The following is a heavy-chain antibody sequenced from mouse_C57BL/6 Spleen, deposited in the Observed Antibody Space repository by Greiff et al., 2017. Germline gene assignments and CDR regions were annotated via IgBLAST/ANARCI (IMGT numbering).Heavy chain of an antibody. D-gene: IGHD1-1*01. CDR1: GYAFSSSW. J-gene: IGHJ2*01. CDR3: AREGDYYGFDY. CDR2: IYPGDGDT. Sequence: VQLQQSGPELVKPGASVKISCKASGYAFSSSWMNWVKQRPGKGLEWIGRIYPGDGDTNYNGKFKGKDTLTADKSSSTAYMQLSSLTSEDSAVYFCAREGDYYGFDYWGQGTTLTVSS. V-gene: IGHV1-82*01.